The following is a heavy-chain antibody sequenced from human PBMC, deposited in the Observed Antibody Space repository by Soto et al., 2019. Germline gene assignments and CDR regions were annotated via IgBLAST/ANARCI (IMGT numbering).Heavy chain of an antibody. CDR2: ISGSGGST. V-gene: IGHV3-23*01. CDR3: AKDRSGSYSPIWYFDL. Sequence: EVQLLESGGGLLQPGGSLRLSCAASGFTFSSYAMSWVRQAPGKGLEWVSAISGSGGSTYYADSVKGRFTISRDNSKNTLYLQMNSLRAEDTAVYYCAKDRSGSYSPIWYFDLWGRGTLVTVSS. CDR1: GFTFSSYA. D-gene: IGHD1-26*01. J-gene: IGHJ2*01.